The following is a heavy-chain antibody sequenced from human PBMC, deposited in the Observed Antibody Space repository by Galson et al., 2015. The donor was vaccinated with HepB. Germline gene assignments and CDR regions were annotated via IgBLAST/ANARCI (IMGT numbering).Heavy chain of an antibody. D-gene: IGHD5-18*01. CDR2: ISYDGSNK. J-gene: IGHJ4*02. CDR3: AKGRGYSYGYYFDY. CDR1: GFTFSSYG. V-gene: IGHV3-30*18. Sequence: SLRLSCAASGFTFSSYGMHWVRQAPGKGLEWVAVISYDGSNKYYADSVKGRFTISRDNSKNTLYLQMNSLRAEDTAVYYCAKGRGYSYGYYFDYWGQGTLVTVSS.